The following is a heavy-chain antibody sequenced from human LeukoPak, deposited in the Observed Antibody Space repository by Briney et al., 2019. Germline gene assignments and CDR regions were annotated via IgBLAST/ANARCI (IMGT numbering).Heavy chain of an antibody. V-gene: IGHV3-53*01. CDR2: IYSGGNT. CDR3: AKYGPQDSGSSHFDY. Sequence: PGGSLRLSCAASGFTVSTNYMSWVRQAPGKGLEWVSVIYSGGNTYYADSVKGRFTISRDNSKNTLFLQMNSLRAEDTAIYYCAKYGPQDSGSSHFDYWGQGALVTVSS. CDR1: GFTVSTNY. D-gene: IGHD1-26*01. J-gene: IGHJ4*02.